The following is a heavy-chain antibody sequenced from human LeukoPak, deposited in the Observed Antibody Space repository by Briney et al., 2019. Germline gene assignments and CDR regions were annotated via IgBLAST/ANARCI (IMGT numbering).Heavy chain of an antibody. CDR2: IWSDATEK. CDR1: GFTHSHYG. J-gene: IGHJ4*02. CDR3: AKDAQRGFDYSNSLEY. D-gene: IGHD4-11*01. Sequence: GGSLRLSCAASGFTHSHYGMHWVRQAPGKGLEWVAVIWSDATEKYYGDAVKGRFTISRDNSRNTLYLQMNSLGVEDTAVYYCAKDAQRGFDYSNSLEYWGQGTLVTVSS. V-gene: IGHV3-33*06.